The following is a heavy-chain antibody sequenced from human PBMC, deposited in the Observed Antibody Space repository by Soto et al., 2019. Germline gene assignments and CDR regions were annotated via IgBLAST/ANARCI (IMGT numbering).Heavy chain of an antibody. V-gene: IGHV1-24*01. CDR1: GYTLTELA. D-gene: IGHD3-3*01. Sequence: GASVKVSCKVSGYTLTELAMHWVRQAPGKGLEWMGGFDPEDGETIYAQKFQGRVTMTEDTSTDTAYMELSSLRSEDTAVYYCATTRITIFGVVTPTYYFDYWGQGTLVTVSS. CDR3: ATTRITIFGVVTPTYYFDY. CDR2: FDPEDGET. J-gene: IGHJ4*02.